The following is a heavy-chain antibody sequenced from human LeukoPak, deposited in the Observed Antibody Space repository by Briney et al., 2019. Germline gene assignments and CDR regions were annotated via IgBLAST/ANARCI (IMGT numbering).Heavy chain of an antibody. J-gene: IGHJ4*02. V-gene: IGHV3-30*04. CDR1: GFTFSSYA. CDR2: IFYDGSNK. CDR3: AKMNVLTGYYTPNFDF. Sequence: PGGSLRLSCAASGFTFSSYAMHWVRQAPGKGLEWVSAIFYDGSNKYYADSVKGRFTISRDNSKNTLYLQMSSLSAEDTAVYYCAKMNVLTGYYTPNFDFWGQGTLVTVSS. D-gene: IGHD3-9*01.